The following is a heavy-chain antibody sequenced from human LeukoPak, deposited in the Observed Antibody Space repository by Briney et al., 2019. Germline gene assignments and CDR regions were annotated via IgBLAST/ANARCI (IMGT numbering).Heavy chain of an antibody. J-gene: IGHJ4*02. CDR1: GGSISNASYY. Sequence: SETLSLTCTVSGGSISNASYYWGWIRQPPGKGLEWIGSYYFTGSAYYNPSLKSRLTISLDTSKNQFSLKLSSVTAADTAVYYCARGRITMVRGVKVYYFDYWGQGTLVTVSS. D-gene: IGHD3-10*01. CDR2: YYFTGSA. CDR3: ARGRITMVRGVKVYYFDY. V-gene: IGHV4-39*07.